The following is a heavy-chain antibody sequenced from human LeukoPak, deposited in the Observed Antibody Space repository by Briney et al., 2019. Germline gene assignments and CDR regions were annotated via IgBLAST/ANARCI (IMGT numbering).Heavy chain of an antibody. V-gene: IGHV5-51*01. CDR1: GYSFTSYW. J-gene: IGHJ5*02. D-gene: IGHD2-2*01. Sequence: GESLKISCEGSGYSFTSYWIGWVRQMPGKGLEWMGIIYPGDSDTRYSPSFQGQVTISADKSISTAYLQWSSLKASDTAMYYCARQAPIVVVPAATKEIWFDPWGQGTLVTVSS. CDR3: ARQAPIVVVPAATKEIWFDP. CDR2: IYPGDSDT.